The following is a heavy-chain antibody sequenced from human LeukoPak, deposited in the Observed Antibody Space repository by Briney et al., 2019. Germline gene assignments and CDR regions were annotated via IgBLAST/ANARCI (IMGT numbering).Heavy chain of an antibody. CDR2: IYSGGST. J-gene: IGHJ4*02. Sequence: PGGSLRLSCAASGFNVSNNYMNWVRQAPGKGLEWVSVIYSGGSTSYADSVKGRFTISRDNSKNTLYLQMNSLRADDTAVYYCARDGYFDYWGQGTLVTVSS. CDR3: ARDGYFDY. V-gene: IGHV3-53*01. CDR1: GFNVSNNY.